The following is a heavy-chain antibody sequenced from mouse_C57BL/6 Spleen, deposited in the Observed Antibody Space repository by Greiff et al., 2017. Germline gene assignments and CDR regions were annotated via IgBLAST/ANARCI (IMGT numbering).Heavy chain of an antibody. J-gene: IGHJ2*01. CDR1: GYTFTDYE. CDR3: TRLLRHYCDY. V-gene: IGHV1-15*01. Sequence: VQLQQSGAELVRPGASVTLSCKASGYTFTDYEMHWVKQTPVHGLEWIGAIDPETGGTAYNQKFKGKAILTADKSSSTAYMELRSLTSEDSAVYYCTRLLRHYCDYWGQGTTLTVAS. D-gene: IGHD1-2*01. CDR2: IDPETGGT.